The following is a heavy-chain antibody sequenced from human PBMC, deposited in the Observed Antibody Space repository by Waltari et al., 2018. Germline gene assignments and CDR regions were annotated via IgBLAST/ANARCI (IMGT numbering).Heavy chain of an antibody. CDR3: ARGTYYGSGRLDY. V-gene: IGHV4-4*02. J-gene: IGHJ4*02. Sequence: QVQLQESGPGLVKPSGTLSLTCAVSGGPISRSNWWSWVPQPPGKGLDCIGEIYHSGSTNYNPSLKSRVTISVYKSKNQFSLKLSSVTAADTAVYYCARGTYYGSGRLDYWGQGTLVTVSS. D-gene: IGHD3-10*01. CDR1: GGPISRSNW. CDR2: IYHSGST.